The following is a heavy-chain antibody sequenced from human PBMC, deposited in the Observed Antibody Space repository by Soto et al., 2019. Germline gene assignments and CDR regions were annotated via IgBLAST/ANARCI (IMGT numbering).Heavy chain of an antibody. V-gene: IGHV3-30*18. CDR2: ISYDGSNK. CDR1: GFTFSSHV. Sequence: QVQLVESGGGVVLPGTSLRLSCAASGFTFSSHVMHWVRQAPGKGLEWLTTISYDGSNKHYADSVKGRFTISRDNSKNTLDLQMNSLRAEDTAVYYCAKEGNDYGDYIIDFWGQGTLVTVSS. CDR3: AKEGNDYGDYIIDF. J-gene: IGHJ4*02. D-gene: IGHD4-17*01.